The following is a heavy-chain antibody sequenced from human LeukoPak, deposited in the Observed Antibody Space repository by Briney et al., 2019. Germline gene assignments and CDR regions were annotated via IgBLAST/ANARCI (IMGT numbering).Heavy chain of an antibody. CDR1: GGSISSSS. D-gene: IGHD3-3*01. Sequence: LSLTCTVSGGSISSSSYYWGWIRQAPGKGLEWVAFISYDGSYEDYADSVKGRFTISRDNSKNTLYVQMNSLRTEDTAVYYCARDLDRFFDYWGQGTLVTVSS. J-gene: IGHJ4*02. CDR2: ISYDGSYE. CDR3: ARDLDRFFDY. V-gene: IGHV3-30*03.